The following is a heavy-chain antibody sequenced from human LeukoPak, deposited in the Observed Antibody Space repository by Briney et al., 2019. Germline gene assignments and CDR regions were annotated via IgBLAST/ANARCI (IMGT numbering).Heavy chain of an antibody. CDR2: INHRGST. CDR1: GGSFSGYY. V-gene: IGHV4-34*01. D-gene: IGHD1-1*01. Sequence: SETLSLTCAVYGGSFSGYYWSWIRQPPGKGLEWIGEINHRGSTNYNPSLKSRVTISADTSKNQFSLKLSSVTAADTAVYYCAREKLEPAYFDYWGQGTLVTVSS. CDR3: AREKLEPAYFDY. J-gene: IGHJ4*02.